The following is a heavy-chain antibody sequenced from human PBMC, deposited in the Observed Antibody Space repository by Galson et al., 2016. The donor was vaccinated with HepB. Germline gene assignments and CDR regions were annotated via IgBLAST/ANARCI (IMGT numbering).Heavy chain of an antibody. CDR1: GFTFSSYW. Sequence: SLRLSCAVSGFTFSSYWMSWFRQGPGKGLEWVAIIKQDGSEKYYVDSVKGRFTISRDNAKKSLYLQMNSLRAEDTAVYYCARVGIGSSWYFDYWGQGTLVTVSS. CDR2: IKQDGSEK. V-gene: IGHV3-7*01. CDR3: ARVGIGSSWYFDY. J-gene: IGHJ4*02. D-gene: IGHD6-13*01.